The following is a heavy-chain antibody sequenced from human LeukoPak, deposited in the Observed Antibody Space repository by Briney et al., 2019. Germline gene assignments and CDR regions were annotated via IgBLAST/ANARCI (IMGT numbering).Heavy chain of an antibody. D-gene: IGHD3-22*01. CDR3: TRGSIAYYYMDV. Sequence: SETLSLTCTVSGGSISNKYWSWIRQPPGKGLEWIGYIYYSGSTNYNPSLKSRVTISVDTSKNQFSLKLSSVTAADTAVYYCTRGSIAYYYMDVWGKGTTATISS. V-gene: IGHV4-59*01. CDR1: GGSISNKY. CDR2: IYYSGST. J-gene: IGHJ6*03.